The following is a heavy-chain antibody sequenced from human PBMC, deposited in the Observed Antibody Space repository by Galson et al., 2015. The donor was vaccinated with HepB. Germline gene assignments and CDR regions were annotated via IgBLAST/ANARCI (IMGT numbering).Heavy chain of an antibody. D-gene: IGHD5-12*01. V-gene: IGHV3-7*03. CDR3: ARGPYSGYYYYGMDV. J-gene: IGHJ6*02. CDR2: TKQDGSEK. Sequence: SLRLSCAASGFTFSSYWMSWVRQAPGKGLERVANTKQDGSEKYYVDSVKGRFTISRDNAKNSLYLQMNSLRAEDTAVYYCARGPYSGYYYYGMDVWGQGTTVTVSS. CDR1: GFTFSSYW.